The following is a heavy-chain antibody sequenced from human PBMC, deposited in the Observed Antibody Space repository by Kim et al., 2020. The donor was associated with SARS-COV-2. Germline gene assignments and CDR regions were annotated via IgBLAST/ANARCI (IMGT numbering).Heavy chain of an antibody. J-gene: IGHJ5*02. D-gene: IGHD2-15*01. CDR3: ARDGSFARWSNWFDP. Sequence: GGSLRLSCAASGFTFSSYAMHWVRQAPGKGLEWVAVISYDGSNKYYVDSVKGRFTISRDNSKNTLYLQMNSLRAEDTALYYCARDGSFARWSNWFDPWGQGTLVTVSS. CDR1: GFTFSSYA. CDR2: ISYDGSNK. V-gene: IGHV3-30*04.